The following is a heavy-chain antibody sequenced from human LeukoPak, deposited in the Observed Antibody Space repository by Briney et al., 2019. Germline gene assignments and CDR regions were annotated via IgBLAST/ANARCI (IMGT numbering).Heavy chain of an antibody. D-gene: IGHD4-23*01. CDR3: LGGFDF. CDR2: ISSSSTYI. J-gene: IGHJ3*01. CDR1: GFSFNTYS. Sequence: GGSLRLSCAASGFSFNTYSMNWVRQAPGKGLEWVSSISSSSTYIYFADSVKGRFTVSRDNARNSVYLQMNSLRAEDTAVYYCLGGFDFWGQGTMVTVSS. V-gene: IGHV3-21*01.